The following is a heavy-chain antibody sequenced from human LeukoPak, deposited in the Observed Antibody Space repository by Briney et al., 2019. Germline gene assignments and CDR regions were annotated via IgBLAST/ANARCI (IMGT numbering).Heavy chain of an antibody. CDR1: GGSIRSRSYY. V-gene: IGHV4-39*01. Sequence: SETLSLTCSVSGGSIRSRSYYWGWIRQPPGKGLEWIGSIYYNGSTYYSPSLKSRVTISVDTSKNQFSLKLSSVTAADTAVYYCGRGPGWTNCFDYWGQGTLVTVSS. CDR2: IYYNGST. J-gene: IGHJ4*02. CDR3: GRGPGWTNCFDY. D-gene: IGHD2-8*01.